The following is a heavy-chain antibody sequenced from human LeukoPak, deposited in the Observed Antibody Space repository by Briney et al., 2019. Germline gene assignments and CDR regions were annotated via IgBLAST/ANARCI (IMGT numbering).Heavy chain of an antibody. CDR1: GFTFSSYA. CDR3: TRDWRYCSSTSCLSEIDH. D-gene: IGHD2-2*01. Sequence: GRSLRLSCAASGFTFSSYAMHWVRQAPGQGLEWLTVISYDGASKYYADSVKGRFTISRDNSKNTVYLQMNSLRAEDTAVYYCTRDWRYCSSTSCLSEIDHWGQGTLVTVSS. J-gene: IGHJ4*02. CDR2: ISYDGASK. V-gene: IGHV3-30-3*01.